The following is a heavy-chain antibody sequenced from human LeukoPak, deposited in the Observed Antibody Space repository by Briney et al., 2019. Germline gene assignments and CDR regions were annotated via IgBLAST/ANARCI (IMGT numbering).Heavy chain of an antibody. CDR2: ISYDGSNK. Sequence: GGSLRLSCAASGFTFSSYAMHWVRQAPGKGLEWVAVISYDGSNKYYADSVKGRFTISRDNSKNTLYLQMNSLRAEDTAVYYCARVLNWNSLGYWGQGTLVTVSS. V-gene: IGHV3-30-3*01. CDR1: GFTFSSYA. J-gene: IGHJ4*02. CDR3: ARVLNWNSLGY. D-gene: IGHD1-20*01.